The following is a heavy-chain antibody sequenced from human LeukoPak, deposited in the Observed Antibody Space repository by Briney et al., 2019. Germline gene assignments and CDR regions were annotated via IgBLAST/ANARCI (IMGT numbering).Heavy chain of an antibody. CDR2: IIPMIKKT. J-gene: IGHJ3*01. CDR3: ARDGGADASGYDV. Sequence: ASVKVSCKASGGNFKSFVFSWVRQAPGQGLEWMGRIIPMIKKTNSAQKFRGRVAISADMSTTTVYMELSSLTSKDTATYYCARDGGADASGYDVWGQGTSVIVSS. CDR1: GGNFKSFV. D-gene: IGHD5-12*01. V-gene: IGHV1-69*04.